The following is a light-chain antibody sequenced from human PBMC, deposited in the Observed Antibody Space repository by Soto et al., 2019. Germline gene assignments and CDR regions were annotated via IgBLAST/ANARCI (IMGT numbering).Light chain of an antibody. Sequence: DIQMTQSPSTLFASVGDRVTIACRASQNISPWLAWYQQKPGKAPKLLIYGASSLEGGVPSRFSGSGSGRDFTLTISSLLPDDVATYYCQQYSNSVTFGQGTKVEIK. CDR3: QQYSNSVT. J-gene: IGKJ1*01. V-gene: IGKV1-5*01. CDR2: GAS. CDR1: QNISPW.